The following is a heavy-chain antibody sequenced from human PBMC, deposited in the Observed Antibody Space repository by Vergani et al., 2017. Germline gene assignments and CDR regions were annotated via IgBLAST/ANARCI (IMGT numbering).Heavy chain of an antibody. CDR2: IYYSGST. CDR1: GGSISSYY. J-gene: IGHJ6*03. V-gene: IGHV4-59*01. D-gene: IGHD6-19*01. CDR3: ARESPPPRSIAVAGRGYYYYYMDV. Sequence: QVQLQESGPGLVKPSETLSFTCTVSGGSISSYYWSWIRQPPGKGLEWIGYIYYSGSTNYNPSLKSRVTISVDTSKNQFSLKLSSVTAADTAVYYCARESPPPRSIAVAGRGYYYYYMDVWGKGTTVTVSS.